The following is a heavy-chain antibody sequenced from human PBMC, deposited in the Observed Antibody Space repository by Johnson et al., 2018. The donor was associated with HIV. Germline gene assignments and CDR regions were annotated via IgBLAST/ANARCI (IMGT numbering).Heavy chain of an antibody. J-gene: IGHJ3*02. D-gene: IGHD3-22*01. V-gene: IGHV3-30*02. Sequence: VQLVESGGGVVQPGGSLRLSCAASGFTFSSYGMHWVRQAPGKGLEWVAFIRYDGSNKYYADSVKGRFTISRDNSKNTLYLQMNSLRAEDTAGYYWAKEQAVVVVGIGAFDMWGQGTMVTVSS. CDR2: IRYDGSNK. CDR3: AKEQAVVVVGIGAFDM. CDR1: GFTFSSYG.